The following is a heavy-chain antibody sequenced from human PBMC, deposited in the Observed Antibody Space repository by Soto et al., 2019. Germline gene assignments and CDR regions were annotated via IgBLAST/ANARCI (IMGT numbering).Heavy chain of an antibody. Sequence: SETLSLTCTVSGGSISSYYWIWIRQPPGKGLEWIGYIYYSGSTNYNPSLKSRVTISVDTSKNQFSLKLSSVTAADTAVYYCARSGSGRNYYYYYMDVWGKGTTVTVSS. CDR1: GGSISSYY. CDR3: ARSGSGRNYYYYYMDV. D-gene: IGHD3-10*01. V-gene: IGHV4-59*01. CDR2: IYYSGST. J-gene: IGHJ6*03.